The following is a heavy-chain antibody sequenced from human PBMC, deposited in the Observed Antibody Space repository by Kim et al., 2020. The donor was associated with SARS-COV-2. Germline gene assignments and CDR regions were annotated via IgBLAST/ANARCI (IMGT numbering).Heavy chain of an antibody. CDR1: GFTFSNAW. D-gene: IGHD2-2*02. V-gene: IGHV3-15*01. J-gene: IGHJ3*02. CDR3: TTDIVVVPAAIPYDAFDI. Sequence: GGSLRLSCAASGFTFSNAWMSWVRQAPGKGLECVGRIKSKTDGGTTDYAAPVKGRFTISRDDSKNTLYLQMNSLKTEDTAVYYCTTDIVVVPAAIPYDAFDIWGQGTMVTVSS. CDR2: IKSKTDGGTT.